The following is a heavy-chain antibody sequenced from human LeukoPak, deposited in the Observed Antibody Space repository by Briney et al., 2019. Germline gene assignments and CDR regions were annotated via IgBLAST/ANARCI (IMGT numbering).Heavy chain of an antibody. CDR1: GYTFTSYA. CDR2: INAGNGNT. V-gene: IGHV1-3*01. Sequence: ASVKVSCKASGYTFTSYAMHWVRQAPGQRLEWMGWINAGNGNTKYSQKFQGRVTITRDTSASTAYMELSSLRSEDTAVYYCARDGGGYDFWSGYYLPPHRHYYYYYGMDVWGQGTTVTVSS. CDR3: ARDGGGYDFWSGYYLPPHRHYYYYYGMDV. D-gene: IGHD3-3*01. J-gene: IGHJ6*02.